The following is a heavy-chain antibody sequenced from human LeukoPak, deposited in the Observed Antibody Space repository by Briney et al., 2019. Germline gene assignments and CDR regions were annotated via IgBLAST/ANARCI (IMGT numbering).Heavy chain of an antibody. CDR3: ATAAGHWYLDL. CDR1: GGSISSYY. V-gene: IGHV4-59*08. D-gene: IGHD6-25*01. Sequence: SETLSLTCTVSGGSISSYYWSWIRQPPGKGLEWIGYIYYSGSTNYNPSLKSRVTISVDTSKNQFSLKLSSVTAADTAVYYCATAAGHWYLDLWGRGTLVTVSS. CDR2: IYYSGST. J-gene: IGHJ2*01.